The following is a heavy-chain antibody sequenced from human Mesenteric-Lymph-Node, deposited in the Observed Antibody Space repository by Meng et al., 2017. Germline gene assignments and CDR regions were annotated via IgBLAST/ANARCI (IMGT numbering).Heavy chain of an antibody. V-gene: IGHV1-69*04. Sequence: SVKVSCKASGYTFTSYYMHWVRQAPGQGLEWMGRIIPILGIANYAQKFQGRVTITADKSTSTAYMELSSLRSEDTAVYYCARDSQYSSSWSDYFDYWGQGTLVTVSS. CDR3: ARDSQYSSSWSDYFDY. D-gene: IGHD6-13*01. CDR1: GYTFTSYY. J-gene: IGHJ4*02. CDR2: IIPILGIA.